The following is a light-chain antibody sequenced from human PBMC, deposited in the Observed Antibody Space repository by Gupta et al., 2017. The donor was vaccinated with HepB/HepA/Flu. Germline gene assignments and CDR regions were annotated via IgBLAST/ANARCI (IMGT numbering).Light chain of an antibody. CDR1: ALPEQF. J-gene: IGLJ1*01. CDR3: QSADSSGNYV. CDR2: KDS. V-gene: IGLV3-25*03. Sequence: SYELTQPPSVSVSPGQTARITCSGDALPEQFGYWYQQKPGQAPVLVIFKDSERPSGIPERFSGSRSGTTVTLTITGVQAEDEADYYCQSADSSGNYVFGTGTKVTVL.